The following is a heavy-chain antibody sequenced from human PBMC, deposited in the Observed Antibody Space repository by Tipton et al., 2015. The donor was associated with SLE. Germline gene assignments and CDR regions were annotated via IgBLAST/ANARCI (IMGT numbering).Heavy chain of an antibody. V-gene: IGHV4-39*07. CDR1: GGSITNSNYF. CDR3: ESGTLEWSHEPDY. J-gene: IGHJ4*02. D-gene: IGHD3-3*01. Sequence: TLSLTCSVSGGSITNSNYFLGWIRQPPGKGLEWIGNIYYSGSPYYNPPLKSRVTISVNTSKNQFSLRLSSVTAADTAMFYCESGTLEWSHEPDYWGQGTLVTVSS. CDR2: IYYSGSP.